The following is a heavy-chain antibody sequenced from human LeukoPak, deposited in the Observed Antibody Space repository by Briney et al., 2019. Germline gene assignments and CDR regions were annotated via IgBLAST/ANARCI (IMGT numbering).Heavy chain of an antibody. V-gene: IGHV1-69*05. D-gene: IGHD3-10*01. CDR2: IIPIFGTA. CDR3: ARDEWFGEFSRYNWFDP. J-gene: IGHJ5*02. CDR1: GGTFSSYA. Sequence: ASVKVSCKASGGTFSSYAISWVRQAPGQGLEWMGGIIPIFGTANYAQKFQGRVTITRDTSASTAYMELSSLRSEDTAVYYCARDEWFGEFSRYNWFDPWGQGTLVTVSS.